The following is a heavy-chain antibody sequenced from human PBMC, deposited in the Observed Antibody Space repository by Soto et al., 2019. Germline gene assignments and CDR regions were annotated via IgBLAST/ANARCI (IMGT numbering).Heavy chain of an antibody. D-gene: IGHD3-22*01. J-gene: IGHJ4*02. V-gene: IGHV1-18*01. CDR3: ARAPPDYYDSSGYLWFDY. Sequence: QVQLVQSGAEVKKPGASVKVSCKASGYTFTSYGISWVRQAPGQGLEWMGWISAYNGNTNYAQKLQGRVTMTTDTSTSTAYRELRSLRSDDTAVYYCARAPPDYYDSSGYLWFDYWGQGTLVTVSS. CDR2: ISAYNGNT. CDR1: GYTFTSYG.